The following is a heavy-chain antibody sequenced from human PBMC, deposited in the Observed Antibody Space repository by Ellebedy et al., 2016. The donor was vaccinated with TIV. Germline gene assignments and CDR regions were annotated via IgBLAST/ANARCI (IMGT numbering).Heavy chain of an antibody. CDR1: GFTFSSYA. V-gene: IGHV3-23*01. CDR2: ISGSGGST. D-gene: IGHD6-19*01. J-gene: IGHJ1*01. CDR3: AKGGLAVAGTISLFQH. Sequence: GESLKISCSASGFTFSSYAMHWVRQAPGKGLEWVSAISGSGGSTYYADSVKGRFTISRDNSKNTLYLQMNSLRAEDTAVYYCAKGGLAVAGTISLFQHWGQGTLVTVSS.